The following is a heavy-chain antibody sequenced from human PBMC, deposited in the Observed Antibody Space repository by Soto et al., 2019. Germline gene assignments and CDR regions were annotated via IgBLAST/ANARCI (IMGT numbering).Heavy chain of an antibody. CDR2: INPSGGRT. D-gene: IGHD7-27*01. CDR1: GYTFTTYY. CDR3: AGDGCIAATCAGDGNWFDA. J-gene: IGHJ5*02. V-gene: IGHV1-46*01. Sequence: QVQLVQSGAEVRKPGASVKASCKASGYTFTTYYMHWVRQAPGQGLEWIGIINPSGGRTTYPQKCQGRITMSRDTSTSTVYMELRSLSSEDTAVYYCAGDGCIAATCAGDGNWFDAWGQGTPVTVSS.